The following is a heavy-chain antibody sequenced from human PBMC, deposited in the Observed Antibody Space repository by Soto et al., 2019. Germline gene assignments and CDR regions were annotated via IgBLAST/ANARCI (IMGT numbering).Heavy chain of an antibody. CDR2: IIPIFGTA. J-gene: IGHJ3*02. CDR3: ERETHEDALEI. Sequence: SVKVSCKASGGTFSSYAISWVRQAPGQGLEWMGGIIPIFGTANYAQKFQGRVTITADESTSTAYMELSSLRSEDTAVYFCERETHEDALEICGQGTIVTVSS. V-gene: IGHV1-69*01. CDR1: GGTFSSYA.